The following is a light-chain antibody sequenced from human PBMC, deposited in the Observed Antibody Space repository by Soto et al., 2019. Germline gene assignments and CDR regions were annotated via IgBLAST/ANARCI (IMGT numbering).Light chain of an antibody. CDR2: DAF. Sequence: DIQMTQSPSTLSVSVGDTVTITCRANQSISAFLAWYQQKPGKAPKLLIYDAFGLEKGVPSRFGGSGSGTQFTLTINSLQPDDLGTYYCQQYNTYPWTFGQGTKVDFK. CDR1: QSISAF. CDR3: QQYNTYPWT. J-gene: IGKJ1*01. V-gene: IGKV1-5*01.